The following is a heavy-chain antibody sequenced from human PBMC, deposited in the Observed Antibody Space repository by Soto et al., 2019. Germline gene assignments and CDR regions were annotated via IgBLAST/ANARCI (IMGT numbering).Heavy chain of an antibody. J-gene: IGHJ4*02. CDR2: ISYGGSNQ. Sequence: QARLVESGGGVVQPGRSLRLSCVASGFTFSSYGMQWVRQAPGKGLDWVAFISYGGSNQYYADSVKGRFTISRDDSNNMLYLQMSSLRPENTAVYYVAKLMYSFDSSGLSVDYWGQGTLASVSS. CDR1: GFTFSSYG. D-gene: IGHD3-22*01. V-gene: IGHV3-30*18. CDR3: AKLMYSFDSSGLSVDY.